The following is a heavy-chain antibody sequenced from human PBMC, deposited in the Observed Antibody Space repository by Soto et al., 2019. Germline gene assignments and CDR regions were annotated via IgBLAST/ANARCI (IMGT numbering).Heavy chain of an antibody. D-gene: IGHD2-15*01. CDR2: ISHSGST. V-gene: IGHV4-4*02. CDR3: ASRRYSWFDP. J-gene: IGHJ5*02. Sequence: QVQLQESGPGLVKPSGTLSLTCAVSGCSISSSNWWSWVRQPPGKGLEWIGEISHSGSTNYNPSLTSRATRSVDKAKSQYSLMLSSVTAADTSVYYCASRRYSWFDPWGQGTLVTVFS. CDR1: GCSISSSNW.